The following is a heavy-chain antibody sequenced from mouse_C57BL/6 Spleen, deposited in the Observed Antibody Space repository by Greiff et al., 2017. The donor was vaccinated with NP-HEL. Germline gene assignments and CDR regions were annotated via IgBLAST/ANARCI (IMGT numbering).Heavy chain of an antibody. D-gene: IGHD1-1*01. CDR2: ISYDGSN. J-gene: IGHJ1*03. CDR1: GYSITSGYY. Sequence: EVKVEESGPGLVKPSQSLSLTCSVTGYSITSGYYWNWIRQFPGNKLEWMGYISYDGSNNYNPSLKNRISITRDTSKNQFFLKLNSVTTEDTATYYCARDGSSHWYFDVWGTGTTVTVSS. V-gene: IGHV3-6*01. CDR3: ARDGSSHWYFDV.